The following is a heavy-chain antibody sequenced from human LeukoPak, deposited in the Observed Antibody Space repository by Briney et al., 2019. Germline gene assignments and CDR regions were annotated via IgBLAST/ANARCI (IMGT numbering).Heavy chain of an antibody. CDR1: GASISSSTYY. V-gene: IGHV4-39*01. CDR3: ASSYSSSDQKIDY. Sequence: SETLSLTCTVSGASISSSTYYWGWIRQPPGKGLEWIGSNTYYNPSLKSRVTISVDTSKNQFSLKVRSLTAADTAVYYCASSYSSSDQKIDYWGQGILVTVSS. CDR2: NT. D-gene: IGHD3-22*01. J-gene: IGHJ4*02.